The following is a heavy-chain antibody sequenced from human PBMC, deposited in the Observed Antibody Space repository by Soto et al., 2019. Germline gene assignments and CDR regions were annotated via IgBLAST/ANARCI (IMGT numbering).Heavy chain of an antibody. Sequence: EVQLLESGGGLVQPGGSLRLSCAASGFTFSSYAMSWVRQAPGKGLEWVSAISGSGGSTYYADSVKGRFTISRDNSKNTLYLQMKSLRAEDTAVYYCAKDGVYDYVWGSYRYLDYWGQGTLVTVSS. CDR3: AKDGVYDYVWGSYRYLDY. CDR2: ISGSGGST. CDR1: GFTFSSYA. J-gene: IGHJ4*02. D-gene: IGHD3-16*02. V-gene: IGHV3-23*01.